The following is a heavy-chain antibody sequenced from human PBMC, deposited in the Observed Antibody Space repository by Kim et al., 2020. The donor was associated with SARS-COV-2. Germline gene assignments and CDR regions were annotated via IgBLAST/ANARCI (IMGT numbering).Heavy chain of an antibody. CDR1: GFTFSSYY. V-gene: IGHV3-33*01. CDR2: ICNDGSNK. Sequence: GGSLRLSCAASGFTFSSYYMHWVRQAPGKGLEWVAIICNDGSNKYYADSVKGRFTITKDNSKNTLFLQMNIRRAEDTADYYGAIVGVGSGGYSGFYG. CDR3: AIVGVGSGGYSGFYG. J-gene: IGHJ6*01. D-gene: IGHD6-19*01.